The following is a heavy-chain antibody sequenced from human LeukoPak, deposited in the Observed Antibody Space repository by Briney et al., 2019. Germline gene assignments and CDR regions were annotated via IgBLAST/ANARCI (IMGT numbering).Heavy chain of an antibody. J-gene: IGHJ2*01. D-gene: IGHD4-23*01. CDR1: GGSISNTDH. CDR3: ARVKVNYGGNGLSWYFDL. CDR2: MYHDGYT. V-gene: IGHV4-4*02. Sequence: SGTLSLTCAVSGGSISNTDHWNWVRQPPGTGLEWIGEMYHDGYTNYNPSLKSRVTISVDRSKNQFSLKLSSVTAADTAVYYCARVKVNYGGNGLSWYFDLWGRGTLVTVSS.